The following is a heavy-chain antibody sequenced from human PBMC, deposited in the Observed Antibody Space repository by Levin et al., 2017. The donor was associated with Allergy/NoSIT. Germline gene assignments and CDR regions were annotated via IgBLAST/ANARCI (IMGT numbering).Heavy chain of an antibody. V-gene: IGHV4-59*08. Sequence: SQTLSLTCTVSGGSISSYYWSWIRQPPGKGLEWIGYIYYSGSTNYNPSLKSRVTISVDTSKNQFSLKLSSVTAADTAVYYCARHGDSSSWYDFDYWGQGTLVTVSS. CDR3: ARHGDSSSWYDFDY. J-gene: IGHJ4*02. CDR2: IYYSGST. D-gene: IGHD6-13*01. CDR1: GGSISSYY.